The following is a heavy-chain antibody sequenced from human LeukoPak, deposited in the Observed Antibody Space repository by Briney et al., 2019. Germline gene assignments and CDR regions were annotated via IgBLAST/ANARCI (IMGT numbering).Heavy chain of an antibody. D-gene: IGHD3-22*01. CDR2: IYYSGST. Sequence: KTSETLSLTCTVSGGSISSYYWSWIRQPPGKGLEWIGYIYYSGSTNYNPSLKNRVTISVDTSKNQFSLKLSSVTAADTAVYYCARDATLYDSSGYYRRGDYYFDYWGQGTLVTVSS. V-gene: IGHV4-59*01. CDR1: GGSISSYY. J-gene: IGHJ4*02. CDR3: ARDATLYDSSGYYRRGDYYFDY.